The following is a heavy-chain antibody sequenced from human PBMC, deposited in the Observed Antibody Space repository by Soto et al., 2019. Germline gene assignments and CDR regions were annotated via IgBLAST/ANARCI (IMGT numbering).Heavy chain of an antibody. CDR1: GGSINSASYH. Sequence: QVQLEESGPGLVQPSETLSLTCSVSGGSINSASYHWGWLRQHPGKGLEFIGFIFYTGSTYYNPSLETRVTISVDTSKNHVSLRLSAVTAADTAVYYCARLDYGDSAFASWGRGTQVPVSS. J-gene: IGHJ4*02. D-gene: IGHD4-17*01. CDR3: ARLDYGDSAFAS. V-gene: IGHV4-31*03. CDR2: IFYTGST.